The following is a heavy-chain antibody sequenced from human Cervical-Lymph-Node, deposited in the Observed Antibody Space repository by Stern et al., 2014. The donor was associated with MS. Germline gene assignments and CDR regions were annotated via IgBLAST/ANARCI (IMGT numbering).Heavy chain of an antibody. Sequence: DQLVESGGGVVQPGRSLRLSCAASGFTFSSYGMHWVRQAPGKGLEWVAVISYDGSNKYYADSVKGRFTISRDNSKNTLYLQMNSLRAEDTAVYYCAKDRVAVAVRDYYYGMDVWGQGTTVTVSS. J-gene: IGHJ6*02. CDR2: ISYDGSNK. CDR3: AKDRVAVAVRDYYYGMDV. D-gene: IGHD6-19*01. CDR1: GFTFSSYG. V-gene: IGHV3-30*18.